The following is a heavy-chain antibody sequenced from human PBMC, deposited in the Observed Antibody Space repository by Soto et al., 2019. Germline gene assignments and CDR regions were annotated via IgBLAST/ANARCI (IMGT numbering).Heavy chain of an antibody. Sequence: GASVKVCCKASGYTFTNYDVTWVRHAPGQGLEWMGWISTSTGNKNYAQKLQGRVTMTTDTSASTAYMELRSLRSDETAVYYCARGEGMAARHDGYDIWGQGTMVTVSS. J-gene: IGHJ3*02. CDR3: ARGEGMAARHDGYDI. D-gene: IGHD6-6*01. V-gene: IGHV1-18*04. CDR2: ISTSTGNK. CDR1: GYTFTNYD.